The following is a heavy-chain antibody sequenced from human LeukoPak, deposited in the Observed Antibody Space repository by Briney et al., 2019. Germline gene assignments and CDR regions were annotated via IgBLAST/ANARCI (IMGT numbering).Heavy chain of an antibody. Sequence: GRSLRLSCAASGFTFSSYGMHWARQAPGKGLEWVAVISYDGSNKYYADSVKGRFTISRDNSKNTLYLQMNSLRAEDTAVYYCAKALDIVATNYFDYWGQGTLVTVSS. CDR2: ISYDGSNK. V-gene: IGHV3-30*18. CDR3: AKALDIVATNYFDY. D-gene: IGHD5-12*01. CDR1: GFTFSSYG. J-gene: IGHJ4*02.